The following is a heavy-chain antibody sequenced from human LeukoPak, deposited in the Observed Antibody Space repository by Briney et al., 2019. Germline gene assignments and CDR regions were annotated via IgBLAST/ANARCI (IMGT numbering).Heavy chain of an antibody. V-gene: IGHV1-18*01. CDR1: GYTFTSYG. Sequence: GASVKVSCKASGYTFTSYGISWVRQAPAQGLEWMGWISAYNGNTNYAQKLQGRVTMTTDTSTSTAYMELRSLRSDDTAVYYCAREGGGVVVPAAPIDYWGQGTLVTVSS. D-gene: IGHD2-2*01. CDR3: AREGGGVVVPAAPIDY. CDR2: ISAYNGNT. J-gene: IGHJ4*02.